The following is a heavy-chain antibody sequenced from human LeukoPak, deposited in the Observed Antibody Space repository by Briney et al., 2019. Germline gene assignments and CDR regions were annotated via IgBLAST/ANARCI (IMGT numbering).Heavy chain of an antibody. Sequence: GSLRLSCAASGFTFSSYSMNWVRQAPGKGLEWVSSISSSSSYIYYADSVKGRFTISRDNAKNSLYLQMNSLRAEDTAVYYCAREEWELGTPDFDYWGQGTLVTVSS. CDR2: ISSSSSYI. V-gene: IGHV3-21*01. D-gene: IGHD1-26*01. J-gene: IGHJ4*02. CDR3: AREEWELGTPDFDY. CDR1: GFTFSSYS.